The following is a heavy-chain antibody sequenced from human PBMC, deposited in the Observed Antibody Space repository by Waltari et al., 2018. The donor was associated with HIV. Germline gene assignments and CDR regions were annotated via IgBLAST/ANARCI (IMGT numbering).Heavy chain of an antibody. D-gene: IGHD4-17*01. V-gene: IGHV1-18*01. CDR3: AKESPKKRLSVGDYHFDR. CDR2: ISAYNRDS. J-gene: IGHJ4*02. Sequence: QVNLVQSGAEVKKPGASVKISCEASGYSFRNYAINWVRQAPGQGLEWMGWISAYNRDSKYAEKVQGRVTITTDTSTNTAYIEIRSLRTDDTAVYFCAKESPKKRLSVGDYHFDRWGQGTLVTVSS. CDR1: GYSFRNYA.